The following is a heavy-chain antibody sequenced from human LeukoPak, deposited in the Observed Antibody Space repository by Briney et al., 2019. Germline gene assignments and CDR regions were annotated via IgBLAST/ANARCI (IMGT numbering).Heavy chain of an antibody. CDR3: AKDTRGDYGWDFDY. Sequence: PGGSLRLSCAASGFTFSNYAMHWVRQAPGKGLEWVAFIRYDGSNKYYADSVKGRFNISRDNSKNTLYLQMTSLRAEDAAVYYCAKDTRGDYGWDFDYWGQGTLVTVSS. D-gene: IGHD3-10*01. CDR1: GFTFSNYA. V-gene: IGHV3-30*02. J-gene: IGHJ4*02. CDR2: IRYDGSNK.